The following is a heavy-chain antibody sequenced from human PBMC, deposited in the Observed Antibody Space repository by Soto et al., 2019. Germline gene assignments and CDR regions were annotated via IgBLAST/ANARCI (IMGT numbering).Heavy chain of an antibody. CDR1: GFTFSSYW. CDR2: INSDGSST. CDR3: ARAGSNWNYQRHWFDP. J-gene: IGHJ5*02. Sequence: EVQLVESGGGLVQPGGSLRLSCAASGFTFSSYWMHWVRQAPGKGLVWVSRINSDGSSTSYADSVKGRFTISRDNAKNKLYLQMNSLRAEDTAVYYCARAGSNWNYQRHWFDPWGQGTLVTVSS. D-gene: IGHD1-7*01. V-gene: IGHV3-74*01.